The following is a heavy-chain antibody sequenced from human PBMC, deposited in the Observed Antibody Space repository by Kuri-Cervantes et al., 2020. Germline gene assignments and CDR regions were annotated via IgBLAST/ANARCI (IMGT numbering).Heavy chain of an antibody. CDR3: AKESAVEGKPIGPALYNWFDP. V-gene: IGHV3-33*06. CDR1: GFTFSYYY. Sequence: GGSLRLSCAASGFTFSYYYMSGVRQAPGKGLEWVAVIWYDGSNKYYADSVKGRFTISRDNSKNTLYLQMNSLRAEDTAVYYCAKESAVEGKPIGPALYNWFDPWGQGTLVTVSS. D-gene: IGHD6-25*01. J-gene: IGHJ5*02. CDR2: IWYDGSNK.